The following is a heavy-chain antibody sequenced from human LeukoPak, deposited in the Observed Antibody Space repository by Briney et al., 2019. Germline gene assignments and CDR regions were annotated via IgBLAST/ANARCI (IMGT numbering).Heavy chain of an antibody. J-gene: IGHJ6*04. D-gene: IGHD2-2*01. Sequence: ASVKVSCKASGGTFSSYAISWVRQAPGQGLEWMGGIIPIFGTANYAQKFQGRVTITADESTSTAYMELSSLRSEDTAAYYCALADIVVVPAAHYYYYGMDVWGKGTTVTVSS. V-gene: IGHV1-69*13. CDR2: IIPIFGTA. CDR3: ALADIVVVPAAHYYYYGMDV. CDR1: GGTFSSYA.